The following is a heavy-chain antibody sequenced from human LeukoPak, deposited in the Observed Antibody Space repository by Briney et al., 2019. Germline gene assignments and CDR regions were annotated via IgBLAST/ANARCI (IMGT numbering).Heavy chain of an antibody. CDR1: SDSISGYY. J-gene: IGHJ3*02. D-gene: IGHD3-3*01. V-gene: IGHV4-34*01. CDR3: ASLDYDFWSGTVDAFDI. Sequence: SETLSLTCSVSSDSISGYYWSWLRQPPGKGLEWIGEINHSGSTNYNPSLKSRVTISVDTSKNQFSLKLSSVTAADTAVYYCASLDYDFWSGTVDAFDIWGQGTMVTVSS. CDR2: INHSGST.